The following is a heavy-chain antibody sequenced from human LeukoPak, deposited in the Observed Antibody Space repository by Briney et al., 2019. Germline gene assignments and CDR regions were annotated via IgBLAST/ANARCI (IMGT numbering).Heavy chain of an antibody. V-gene: IGHV4-34*01. Sequence: PSETLPLTCAVYGGSFSGYYWSWIRQPPGKGLEWIGEINHSGSTNYNPSLKSRVTISVDTSKNQFSLKLSSVTAAVTAVYYCARGRIAVAGMGDAFDIWGQGTMVTVSS. J-gene: IGHJ3*02. D-gene: IGHD6-19*01. CDR3: ARGRIAVAGMGDAFDI. CDR2: INHSGST. CDR1: GGSFSGYY.